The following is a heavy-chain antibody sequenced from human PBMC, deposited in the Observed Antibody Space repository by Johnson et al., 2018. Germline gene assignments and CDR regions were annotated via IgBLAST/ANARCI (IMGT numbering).Heavy chain of an antibody. V-gene: IGHV3-9*01. D-gene: IGHD3-16*01. CDR2: SIWNSGSV. CDR3: AKGRFGDSDYYNNGIDV. CDR1: GFTFDDYA. Sequence: VQLVESGGGLVQPGRSLRLSCAASGFTFDDYAMHGVRPAPGKVLEWVPGSIWNSGSVGYADFVTGRIKISRENTKNSLYLEMNSLVTEDTALYSCAKGRFGDSDYYNNGIDVWGQGTTVTVFS. J-gene: IGHJ6*02.